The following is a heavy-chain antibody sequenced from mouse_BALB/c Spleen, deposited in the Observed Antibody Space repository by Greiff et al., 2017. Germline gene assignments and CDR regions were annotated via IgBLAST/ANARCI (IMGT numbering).Heavy chain of an antibody. CDR2: ISSGGSYT. D-gene: IGHD1-1*01. CDR1: GFTFSSYA. Sequence: EVKLVESGGGLVKPGGSLKLSCAASGFTFSSYAMSWVRQTPEKRLEWVATISSGGSYTYYPDSVKGRFTISRDNAKNTLYLQMSSLRSEDTAMYYCARRITTVDAMDYWGQGTSVTVSS. CDR3: ARRITTVDAMDY. V-gene: IGHV5-9-3*01. J-gene: IGHJ4*01.